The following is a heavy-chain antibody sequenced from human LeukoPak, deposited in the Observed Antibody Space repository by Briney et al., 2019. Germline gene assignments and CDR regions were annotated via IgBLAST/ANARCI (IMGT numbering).Heavy chain of an antibody. D-gene: IGHD6-6*01. CDR1: GFTFSSFT. J-gene: IGHJ4*02. Sequence: GGSLRLSCAASGFTFSSFTMSWVRQAPGKGLEWVSAMRGGGRSTYYADSVKGRFTISRDNSKNTLYLQMNSLRAEDTAVYYCAPHEGPIQQLGSAYFDYWGQGTLVTVSS. CDR2: MRGGGRST. V-gene: IGHV3-23*01. CDR3: APHEGPIQQLGSAYFDY.